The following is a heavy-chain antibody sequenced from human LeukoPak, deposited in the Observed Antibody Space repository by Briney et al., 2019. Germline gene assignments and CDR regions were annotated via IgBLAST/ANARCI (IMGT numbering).Heavy chain of an antibody. Sequence: ASVKVSCKASGYTFSAYYIHWLRQAPGQGLKWMVWINVNSGDTNSAPNFQGRVTLTTDMSSNTAYMEVTKLTLDDTSVFYCARDGGLDFWGQGTLVTVSS. V-gene: IGHV1-2*02. CDR2: INVNSGDT. J-gene: IGHJ4*02. D-gene: IGHD2-15*01. CDR3: ARDGGLDF. CDR1: GYTFSAYY.